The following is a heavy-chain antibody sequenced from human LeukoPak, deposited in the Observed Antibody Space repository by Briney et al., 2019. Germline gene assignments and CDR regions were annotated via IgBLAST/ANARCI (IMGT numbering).Heavy chain of an antibody. V-gene: IGHV1-2*02. CDR1: GYTFTGYY. CDR2: INPNSGGT. J-gene: IGHJ4*02. D-gene: IGHD3-10*01. Sequence: ASVKVSCKASGYTFTGYYMHWVRQAPGQGLEWMGWINPNSGGTNYAQKFQGRVTMTRDTSISTAYMELIRLRSDDTAVYYCARSDSRITMVRGVSWGQGTLVTVSS. CDR3: ARSDSRITMVRGVS.